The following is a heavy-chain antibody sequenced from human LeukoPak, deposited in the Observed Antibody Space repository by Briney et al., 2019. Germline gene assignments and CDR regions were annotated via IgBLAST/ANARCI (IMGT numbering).Heavy chain of an antibody. Sequence: GGSLRLSCAASGFTFRIFPMGWVRQAPGKGLHWVSAISAGADVTFYADSVRGRFTISRDNSKNMLYLQMDTLRAEGTAVYYCAKGTEGLQAYYYYGMDVWGQGTTVTVSS. J-gene: IGHJ6*02. D-gene: IGHD1-14*01. CDR2: ISAGADVT. CDR3: AKGTEGLQAYYYYGMDV. V-gene: IGHV3-23*01. CDR1: GFTFRIFP.